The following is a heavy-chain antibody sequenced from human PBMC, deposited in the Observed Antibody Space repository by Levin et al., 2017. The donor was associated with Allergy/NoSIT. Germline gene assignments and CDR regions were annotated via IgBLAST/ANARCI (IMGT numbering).Heavy chain of an antibody. Sequence: GGSLRLSCAASGFTFSSYAMHWVRQAPGKGLEWVAVISYDGSNKYYADSVKGRFTISRDNSKNTLYLQMNSLRAEDTAVYYCARDPDYGDATPYFDYWGQGTLVTVSS. D-gene: IGHD4-17*01. J-gene: IGHJ4*02. V-gene: IGHV3-30-3*01. CDR2: ISYDGSNK. CDR1: GFTFSSYA. CDR3: ARDPDYGDATPYFDY.